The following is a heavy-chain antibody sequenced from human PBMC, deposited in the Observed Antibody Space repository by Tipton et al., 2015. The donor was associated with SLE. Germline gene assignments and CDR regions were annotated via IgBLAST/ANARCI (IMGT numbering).Heavy chain of an antibody. CDR1: GISISSDFF. D-gene: IGHD4-11*01. J-gene: IGHJ4*02. CDR2: IYHSGID. CDR3: ARRSNLYGNVFDL. Sequence: TLSLPCAVSGISISSDFFWGWVRQPPGKGLEWFGSIYHSGIDYYNPSLKSRVTISVDTSRNEFSLKLSSVTAADTAVYYCARRSNLYGNVFDLWGQGTLVTVSS. V-gene: IGHV4-38-2*01.